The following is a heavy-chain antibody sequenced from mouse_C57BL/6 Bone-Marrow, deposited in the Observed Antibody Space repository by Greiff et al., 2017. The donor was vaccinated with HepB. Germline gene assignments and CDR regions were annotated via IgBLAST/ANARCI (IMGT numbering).Heavy chain of an antibody. CDR1: GYAFSSSW. J-gene: IGHJ4*01. Sequence: VQLQESGPELVKPGASVKISCKASGYAFSSSWMNWVKQRPGKGLEWIGRIYPGDGDTNYNGKFKGKATLTADKSSSTAYMQLSSLTSEDSAVYFCLRRKDYWGQGTSVTVSS. CDR2: IYPGDGDT. D-gene: IGHD2-12*01. V-gene: IGHV1-82*01. CDR3: LRRKDY.